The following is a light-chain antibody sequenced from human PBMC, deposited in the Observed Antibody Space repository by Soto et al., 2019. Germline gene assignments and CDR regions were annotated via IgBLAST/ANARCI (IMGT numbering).Light chain of an antibody. Sequence: QSVLTQPPSVSGAPGQRVTISCTGSSSNIGAGYDVHWYQQLPGTAPKLLIYGNNNRPSGVPDRFSGSKSGTSASLAITGLQAEDEADYYCQSYENSLSGSVFGGGTKLTVL. V-gene: IGLV1-40*01. CDR1: SSNIGAGYD. CDR2: GNN. J-gene: IGLJ2*01. CDR3: QSYENSLSGSV.